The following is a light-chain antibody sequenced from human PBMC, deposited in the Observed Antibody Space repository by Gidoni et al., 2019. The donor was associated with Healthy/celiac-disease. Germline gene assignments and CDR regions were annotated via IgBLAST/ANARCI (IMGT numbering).Light chain of an antibody. CDR1: QGISSW. Sequence: DIQMTQSPSSVSASVGDRVTITCRASQGISSWLALYQQKPVKSPKLLIYAAASLQRGVPSMFSGSGSGTDFTLTISSLQPEDFATYYCQQANSFPYTFXXXTKLEIK. CDR3: QQANSFPYT. CDR2: AAA. J-gene: IGKJ2*01. V-gene: IGKV1D-12*01.